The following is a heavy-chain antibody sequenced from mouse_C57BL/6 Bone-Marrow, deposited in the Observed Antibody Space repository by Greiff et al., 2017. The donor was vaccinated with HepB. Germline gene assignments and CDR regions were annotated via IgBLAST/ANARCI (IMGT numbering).Heavy chain of an antibody. J-gene: IGHJ3*01. D-gene: IGHD2-3*01. CDR2: ISYDGSN. Sequence: EVKLMESGPGLVKPSQSLSLTCSVTGYSITSGYYWNWIRQFPGNKLEWMGYISYDGSNNYNPSLKNRISITRDTSKNQFFLKLNSVTTEDTATYYCARGGENGYYFLGFAYWGQGTLVTVSA. V-gene: IGHV3-6*01. CDR1: GYSITSGYY. CDR3: ARGGENGYYFLGFAY.